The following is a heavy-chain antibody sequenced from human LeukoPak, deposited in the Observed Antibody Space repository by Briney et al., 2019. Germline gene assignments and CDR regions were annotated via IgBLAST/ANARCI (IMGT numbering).Heavy chain of an antibody. D-gene: IGHD3-22*01. CDR2: ITSSSNYI. J-gene: IGHJ5*02. Sequence: GGSLRLSCGAWVFTFSSHTVMYLRQAPGKAREGVSFITSSSNYIYYADSVKGRFTVSRDNAKNSLYLQMNSLRAEDTAVYYCARDFGSYYSDSSGYDSWGQGTLVTVSS. CDR3: ARDFGSYYSDSSGYDS. CDR1: VFTFSSHT. V-gene: IGHV3-21*01.